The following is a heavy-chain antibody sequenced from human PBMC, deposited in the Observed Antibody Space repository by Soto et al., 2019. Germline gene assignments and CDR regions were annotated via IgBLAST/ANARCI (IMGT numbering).Heavy chain of an antibody. CDR1: GGSISSYY. Sequence: SETLSLTCTVSGGSISSYYWSWIRQPPGKGLEWIGYIYYSGSTNYNPSLKSRVTISVDTSKNQFSLKLSSVTAADTAVYYCASSPVKYYFDYWGQGTLVTVSS. CDR2: IYYSGST. CDR3: ASSPVKYYFDY. J-gene: IGHJ4*02. V-gene: IGHV4-59*08.